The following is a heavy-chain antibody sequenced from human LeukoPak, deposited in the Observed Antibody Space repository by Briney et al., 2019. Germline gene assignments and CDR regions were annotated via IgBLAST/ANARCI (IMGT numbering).Heavy chain of an antibody. Sequence: PSETLSLTCTVSGGSISSGSYYWSWLRQPAGKGLEWIGRIYISGSTNYNPSLKSRVTISVDTSKNQFSLNLSSVTAADTAVYYCARATVEMATIIFDYWGQGTLVTVSS. CDR3: ARATVEMATIIFDY. J-gene: IGHJ4*02. V-gene: IGHV4-61*02. D-gene: IGHD5-24*01. CDR1: GGSISSGSYY. CDR2: IYISGST.